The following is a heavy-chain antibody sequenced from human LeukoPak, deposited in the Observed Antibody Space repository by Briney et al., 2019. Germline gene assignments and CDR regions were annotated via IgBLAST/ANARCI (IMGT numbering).Heavy chain of an antibody. Sequence: SETLSLTCAVYGGSFSGYYWSWIRQPPGKGLEWIGEINHSGSTNYNPSLKSRLTISVDTSKNQFSLKLSSVTAADAAVYYCATGTHYYGSGSYSNWFDPWGQGTLVTVSS. D-gene: IGHD3-10*01. CDR3: ATGTHYYGSGSYSNWFDP. CDR1: GGSFSGYY. V-gene: IGHV4-34*01. J-gene: IGHJ5*02. CDR2: INHSGST.